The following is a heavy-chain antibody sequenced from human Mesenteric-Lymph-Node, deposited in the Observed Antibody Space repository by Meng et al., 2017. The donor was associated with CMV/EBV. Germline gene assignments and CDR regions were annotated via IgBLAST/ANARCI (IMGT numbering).Heavy chain of an antibody. CDR2: IYPGDSYT. CDR3: ARRRSGVNNWFDP. V-gene: IGHV5-51*01. J-gene: IGHJ5*02. D-gene: IGHD2-8*01. Sequence: GESLKISCEVSGHSFATYWISWVRQMPGKGLEWMGIIYPGDSYTTYSPSFQGQVTISVDKSISTAYLQWSSLKASDTAMYYCARRRSGVNNWFDPWGQGTLVTVSS. CDR1: GHSFATYW.